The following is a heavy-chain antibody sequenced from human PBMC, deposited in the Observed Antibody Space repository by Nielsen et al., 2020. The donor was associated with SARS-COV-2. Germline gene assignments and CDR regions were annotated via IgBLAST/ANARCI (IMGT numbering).Heavy chain of an antibody. CDR1: GFTFSSYA. CDR2: ISGSGGST. CDR3: ARSGYYDSSGYYY. J-gene: IGHJ4*02. Sequence: GGSLRLSCAASGFTFSSYAMSWVRQAPGKGLEWVSAISGSGGSTYYADSVKGRFTISRDNSKNTLYLQMNSLRAEDTAVYYCARSGYYDSSGYYYWGQGTLVTVSS. V-gene: IGHV3-23*01. D-gene: IGHD3-22*01.